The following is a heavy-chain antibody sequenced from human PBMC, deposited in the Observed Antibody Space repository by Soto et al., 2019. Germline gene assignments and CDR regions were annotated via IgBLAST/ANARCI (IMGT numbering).Heavy chain of an antibody. CDR1: GGTFSSYT. Sequence: SVKVSCKASGGTFSSYTISWLRQAPGQGLEWMGRIIPILGIANYAQKFQGRVTITADKSTSTAYMELSSLRSEDTAVYYCACGSCWYGPHAFDIWGQGTMVTGSS. J-gene: IGHJ3*02. D-gene: IGHD6-19*01. V-gene: IGHV1-69*02. CDR2: IIPILGIA. CDR3: ACGSCWYGPHAFDI.